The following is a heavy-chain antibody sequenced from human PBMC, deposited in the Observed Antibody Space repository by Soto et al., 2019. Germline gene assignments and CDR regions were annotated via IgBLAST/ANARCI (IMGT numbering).Heavy chain of an antibody. D-gene: IGHD3-10*01. CDR3: ARRVTMVRGVTYYYYYGMDV. Sequence: SETLSLTCTVSGGSISSSSYYWGWIRQPPGKGLELIGSIYYSGSTYYNPSLKSRVTIYVDTSKNQFSMKLSSVTAADTAVYYCARRVTMVRGVTYYYYYGMDVWGQATTVTVXS. J-gene: IGHJ6*02. CDR2: IYYSGST. CDR1: GGSISSSSYY. V-gene: IGHV4-39*01.